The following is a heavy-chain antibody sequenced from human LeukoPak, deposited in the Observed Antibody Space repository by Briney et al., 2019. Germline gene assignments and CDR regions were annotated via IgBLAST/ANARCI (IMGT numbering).Heavy chain of an antibody. CDR2: IHHSGST. CDR3: VRGRGRAATEDF. V-gene: IGHV4-34*01. J-gene: IGHJ4*02. CDR1: GGSFSGYY. Sequence: NTSETLSLTCAVYGGSFSGYYWSWIRQPPGKGLEWIGEIHHSGSTNYNPSLKSRVTISADTSKNQSSLKLSSVTAADTAMYYCVRGRGRAATEDFWGQGTLVTVSS. D-gene: IGHD6-13*01.